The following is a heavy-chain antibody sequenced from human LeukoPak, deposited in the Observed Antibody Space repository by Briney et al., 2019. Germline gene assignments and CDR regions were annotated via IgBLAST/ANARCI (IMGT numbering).Heavy chain of an antibody. D-gene: IGHD4-17*01. Sequence: SQTLSLTCTVSGGSISSGGYYWSWIRQHPGKGLEWIGYIYYSGSTYYNPSLKSRVTISVDTSKNQFSLKLSSETAADTAVYYCASGKGTVNMIDYWGQGTLVTVSS. CDR3: ASGKGTVNMIDY. V-gene: IGHV4-31*03. CDR2: IYYSGST. CDR1: GGSISSGGYY. J-gene: IGHJ4*02.